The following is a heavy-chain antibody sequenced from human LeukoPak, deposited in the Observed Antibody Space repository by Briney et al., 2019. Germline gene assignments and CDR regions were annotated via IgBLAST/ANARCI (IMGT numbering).Heavy chain of an antibody. Sequence: ASVKVSCKVSGYTLTDLSMHWVRQAPGKGLEWMGGFDPEDGETIYAQKFQGRVTMTEDTSTDTAYMELSSLRSEDTAVYYCATSILVATTPEFDYWGQGTLVTVSS. J-gene: IGHJ4*02. V-gene: IGHV1-24*01. CDR3: ATSILVATTPEFDY. D-gene: IGHD5-12*01. CDR1: GYTLTDLS. CDR2: FDPEDGET.